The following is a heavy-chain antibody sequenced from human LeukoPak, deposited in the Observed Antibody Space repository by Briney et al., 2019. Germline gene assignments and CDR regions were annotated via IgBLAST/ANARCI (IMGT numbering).Heavy chain of an antibody. J-gene: IGHJ3*02. CDR1: GGTFSSYA. CDR2: IIPIFGTA. D-gene: IGHD6-19*01. Sequence: SVKVSCRASGGTFSSYAISWVRQAPGQGLEWMGGIIPIFGTANYAQKFQGRVTITADESTSTAYMELSSLRSEDTAVYYCARVGYSSGWYAAFDIWGQGTMVTVSS. CDR3: ARVGYSSGWYAAFDI. V-gene: IGHV1-69*13.